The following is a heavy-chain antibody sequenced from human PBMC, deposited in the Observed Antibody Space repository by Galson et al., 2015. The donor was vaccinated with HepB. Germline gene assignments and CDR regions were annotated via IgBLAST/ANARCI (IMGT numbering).Heavy chain of an antibody. CDR2: ISGNGNSA. CDR3: AKGDIPVTGGPRFDP. D-gene: IGHD2-8*02. J-gene: IGHJ5*02. Sequence: SLRLSCAASGLTVNSYAMSWVRQAPGKGLEWVSTISGNGNSAYYADSVKGRFSISRDNSKNTLYLQMSSLRADDTAVYYCAKGDIPVTGGPRFDPWGQGTLVTVSS. CDR1: GLTVNSYA. V-gene: IGHV3-23*01.